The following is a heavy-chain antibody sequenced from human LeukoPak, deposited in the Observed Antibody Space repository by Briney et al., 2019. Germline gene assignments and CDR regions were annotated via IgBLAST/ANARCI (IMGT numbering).Heavy chain of an antibody. D-gene: IGHD3-10*01. CDR3: ATSSMVRGAQFDY. CDR2: ISYDGSNK. Sequence: GGSLRLSCAASGFTFSSYAMHWVRQAPGKGLEWVAVISYDGSNKYYADSVKGRFTISGDNSKNTLYLQMNSLRAEDTAVYYCATSSMVRGAQFDYWGQGTLVTVSS. CDR1: GFTFSSYA. J-gene: IGHJ4*02. V-gene: IGHV3-30*04.